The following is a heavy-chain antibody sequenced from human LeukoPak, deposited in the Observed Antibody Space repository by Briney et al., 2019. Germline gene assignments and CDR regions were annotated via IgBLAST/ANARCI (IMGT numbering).Heavy chain of an antibody. CDR1: GYTFTSYD. CDR3: ARPKTYSSSWYQN. Sequence: ASVKVSCKASGYTFTSYDINWVRQATGQGLEWMGWMNPNSGNTGYAQKFQGRVTMTRNTSISTAYMELSRLRSDDTAVYYCARPKTYSSSWYQNWGQGTLVTVSS. CDR2: MNPNSGNT. J-gene: IGHJ4*02. V-gene: IGHV1-8*01. D-gene: IGHD6-13*01.